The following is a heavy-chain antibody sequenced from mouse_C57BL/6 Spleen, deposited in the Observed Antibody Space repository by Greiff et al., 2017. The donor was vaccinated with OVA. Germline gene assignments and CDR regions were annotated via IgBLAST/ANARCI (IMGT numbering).Heavy chain of an antibody. Sequence: QVQLQQSGPGLVQPSQSLSITCTVSGFSLTSYGVHWVRQSPGKGLEWLGVIWRGGSTDYNAAFISRLSISKDNSKSQVFFKMNSLQADDTAIYYCARKGHSNVFYAMDYWGQGTSVTVSS. CDR2: IWRGGST. CDR3: ARKGHSNVFYAMDY. CDR1: GFSLTSYG. J-gene: IGHJ4*01. D-gene: IGHD2-5*01. V-gene: IGHV2-2*01.